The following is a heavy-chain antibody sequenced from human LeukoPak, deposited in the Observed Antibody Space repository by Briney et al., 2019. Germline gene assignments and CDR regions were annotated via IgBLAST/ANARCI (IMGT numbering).Heavy chain of an antibody. CDR3: ARFHPIAALGY. V-gene: IGHV4-59*12. CDR2: IYHSGST. J-gene: IGHJ4*02. Sequence: SETLSLTCTVSGGSISSYYWNWIRQPPGKGLEWIGYIYHSGSTYYNPSLKSRVTISVDRSKNQFSLKLSSVTAADTAVYYCARFHPIAALGYWGQGTLVTVSS. CDR1: GGSISSYY. D-gene: IGHD6-6*01.